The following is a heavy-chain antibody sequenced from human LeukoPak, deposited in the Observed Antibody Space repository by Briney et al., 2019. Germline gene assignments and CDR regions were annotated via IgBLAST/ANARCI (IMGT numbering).Heavy chain of an antibody. V-gene: IGHV1-69*04. CDR2: IIPILGIA. CDR3: AREPETDAFDI. CDR1: GYTFTDYY. Sequence: GASVKVSCKGSGYTFTDYYIHWVRQAPGQGLEWMGRIIPILGIANYAQKFQGRVTITADKSTSTAYMELSSLRSEDTAVYYCAREPETDAFDIWGQGTMVTVSS. J-gene: IGHJ3*02. D-gene: IGHD1-14*01.